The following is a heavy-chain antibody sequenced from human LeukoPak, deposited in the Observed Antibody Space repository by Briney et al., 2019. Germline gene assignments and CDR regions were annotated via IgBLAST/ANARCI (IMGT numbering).Heavy chain of an antibody. Sequence: GGSLRLSCAASGFTFITYGMHWVRQAPGKGLEWVAVISYDGSNKYYADSVKGRFTISRDNSKNTLYLQMNSLRAEDTAVYYCASNRLSGYDPSPFDYWGQGTLVTVSS. V-gene: IGHV3-30*03. J-gene: IGHJ4*02. CDR1: GFTFITYG. D-gene: IGHD3-16*01. CDR3: ASNRLSGYDPSPFDY. CDR2: ISYDGSNK.